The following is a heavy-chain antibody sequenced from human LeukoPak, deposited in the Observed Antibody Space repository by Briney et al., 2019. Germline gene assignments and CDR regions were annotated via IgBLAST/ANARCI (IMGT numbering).Heavy chain of an antibody. J-gene: IGHJ4*02. D-gene: IGHD1-26*01. CDR2: ISHDGNHQ. Sequence: PGRSLRPSCVASGFTFNIHGMHWVRQAPNKGLEWVAVISHDGNHQYYGGSVKGRFTVARDNSKNTLYLQMNSLTVEDTAVYFCARDHSGWDYFDYWGQGTVVSVSS. V-gene: IGHV3-30*03. CDR3: ARDHSGWDYFDY. CDR1: GFTFNIHG.